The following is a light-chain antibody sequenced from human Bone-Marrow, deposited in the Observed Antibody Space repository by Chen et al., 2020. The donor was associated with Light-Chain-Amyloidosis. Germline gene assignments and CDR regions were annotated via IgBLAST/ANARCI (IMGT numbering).Light chain of an antibody. Sequence: SYVLTQPSSVSVAPGQTATIAWGGNNIGSTSVHWYQQTPGKAPLLVVYDDSDRPPGIPERLYGSNSENTATRTISRVEAGDEAYYYCQVWDRSSDRPVFGGGTKLTVL. V-gene: IGLV3-21*02. CDR2: DDS. J-gene: IGLJ3*02. CDR3: QVWDRSSDRPV. CDR1: NIGSTS.